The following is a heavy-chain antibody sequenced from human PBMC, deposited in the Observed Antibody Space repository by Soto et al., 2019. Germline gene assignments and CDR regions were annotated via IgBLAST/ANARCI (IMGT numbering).Heavy chain of an antibody. D-gene: IGHD4-17*01. CDR2: IWCDGSKE. J-gene: IGHJ3*01. V-gene: IGHV3-33*01. CDR1: GFTFSGFG. Sequence: QVHLVESGGGVVQPGTSLRLSCEASGFTFSGFGMHWVRQTPGKGLEWVAVIWCDGSKEYFADCVKGRFTISRDNSKNALYLQMNSLRAEDSAIYYGARGRGGSYGGNSAHYDVWGQGTVVTVSS. CDR3: ARGRGGSYGGNSAHYDV.